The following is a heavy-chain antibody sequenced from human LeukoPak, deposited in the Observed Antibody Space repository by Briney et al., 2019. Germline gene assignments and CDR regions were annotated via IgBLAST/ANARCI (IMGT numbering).Heavy chain of an antibody. J-gene: IGHJ3*02. CDR3: AKAEVPI. V-gene: IGHV3-23*01. Sequence: GGSLRLSCAASGFTFSSWAMRWVGQAAGKGREGVAASSGSGGSTYYADSVKGRFTISRDTSKNTLYLQMNSLRAEDTAVYYCAKAEVPICGQGTMVTVSS. CDR1: GFTFSSWA. CDR2: SSGSGGST.